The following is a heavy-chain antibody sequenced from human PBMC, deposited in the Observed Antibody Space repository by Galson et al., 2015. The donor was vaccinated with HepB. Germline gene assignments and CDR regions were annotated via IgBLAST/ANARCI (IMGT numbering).Heavy chain of an antibody. Sequence: SLRLSCAASGFTVSSNYMSWVRQAPGKGLEWVSAISGSGGSTYYADSVKGRFTISRDNSKNTLYLQMNSLRAEDTAVYYCAILPMIYYYDSRDAFDIWGQGTMVTVSS. V-gene: IGHV3-23*01. CDR3: AILPMIYYYDSRDAFDI. J-gene: IGHJ3*02. D-gene: IGHD3-22*01. CDR1: GFTVSSNY. CDR2: ISGSGGST.